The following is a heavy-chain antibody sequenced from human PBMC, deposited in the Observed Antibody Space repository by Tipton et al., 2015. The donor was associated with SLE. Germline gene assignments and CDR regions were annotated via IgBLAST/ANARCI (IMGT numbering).Heavy chain of an antibody. J-gene: IGHJ6*02. CDR1: GYTFTSYD. CDR3: ARGHDFRFGVVDMDV. Sequence: QLVQSGAEVKKPGASVKVSCKASGYTFTSYDINWVRQATGQGLEWMGWMNPNSGNTGYAQKFQGRVTITRNTSISTAYMELSSLRSDDTAVYYCARGHDFRFGVVDMDVWGQGTTVTVSS. CDR2: MNPNSGNT. V-gene: IGHV1-8*03. D-gene: IGHD3-3*01.